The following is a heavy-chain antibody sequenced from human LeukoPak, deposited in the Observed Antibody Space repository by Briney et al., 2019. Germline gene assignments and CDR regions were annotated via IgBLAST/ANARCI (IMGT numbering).Heavy chain of an antibody. D-gene: IGHD3-16*02. J-gene: IGHJ4*02. V-gene: IGHV3-23*01. CDR1: GFTFSTYT. Sequence: GGSLRLSCVASGFTFSTYTMGWVRQAPGKGLEWVSSITGSGGSTYYADSVKGRFTISRDNSKNTLYLQMNSLRAEDTAVYSCAKVLYRVTCFDYWGQGILVTVST. CDR3: AKVLYRVTCFDY. CDR2: ITGSGGST.